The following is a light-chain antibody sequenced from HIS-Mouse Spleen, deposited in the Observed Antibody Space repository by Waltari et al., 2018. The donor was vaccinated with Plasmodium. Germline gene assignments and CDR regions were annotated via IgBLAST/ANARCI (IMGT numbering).Light chain of an antibody. CDR3: AAWDDSLSGPV. J-gene: IGLJ2*01. Sequence: QSVLTPPPSASGTPGQRVHISCSGSSSNIGRNYVYWYQQLPGTAPKLLIYRNNQRPSGVPDRFSGSKSGTSASLAISGLRSEDEADYYCAAWDDSLSGPVFGGGTKLTVL. CDR1: SSNIGRNY. V-gene: IGLV1-47*01. CDR2: RNN.